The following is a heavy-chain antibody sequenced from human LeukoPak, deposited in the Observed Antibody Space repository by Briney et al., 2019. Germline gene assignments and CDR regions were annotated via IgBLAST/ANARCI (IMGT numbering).Heavy chain of an antibody. V-gene: IGHV3-7*01. J-gene: IGHJ6*03. CDR3: AREVGFWRTHYMDV. Sequence: TGGSLRLSCVASGLTFGSYWMSWVRQAPGKGLEWVANIKQDGGEKYYVDSVKGRFTISRDNAKNSLYLQMNSLRAEDTAVYYCAREVGFWRTHYMDVWGKGTTVTVSS. CDR1: GLTFGSYW. CDR2: IKQDGGEK. D-gene: IGHD3-3*01.